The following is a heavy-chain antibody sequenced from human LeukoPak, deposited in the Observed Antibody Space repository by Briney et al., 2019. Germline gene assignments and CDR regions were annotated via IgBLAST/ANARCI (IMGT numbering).Heavy chain of an antibody. Sequence: SSETLSLTCTVSGGSISGYYWSCIRQPPGEGLECIGYIYYSGSTNYNPSLKSRVTISVDTSRNQFSLKLTSVTAADTAVYYCAKVSDRDSSGYYWGFEYWGQGTLVTVSS. CDR3: AKVSDRDSSGYYWGFEY. D-gene: IGHD3-22*01. CDR2: IYYSGST. CDR1: GGSISGYY. J-gene: IGHJ4*02. V-gene: IGHV4-59*08.